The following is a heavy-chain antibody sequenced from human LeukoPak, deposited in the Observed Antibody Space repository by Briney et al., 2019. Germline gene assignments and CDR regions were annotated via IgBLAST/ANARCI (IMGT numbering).Heavy chain of an antibody. CDR2: IYYSGST. CDR3: ARHPRNYGMDV. CDR1: GGSISSYY. J-gene: IGHJ6*02. Sequence: SETLSLTCTVSGGSISSYYWCWIRQPPGKGLEWIGYIYYSGSTNYNPSLKSRVTISVDTSKNQFSLKLSSVTAADTAVYYCARHPRNYGMDVWGQGTTVTVSS. V-gene: IGHV4-59*08.